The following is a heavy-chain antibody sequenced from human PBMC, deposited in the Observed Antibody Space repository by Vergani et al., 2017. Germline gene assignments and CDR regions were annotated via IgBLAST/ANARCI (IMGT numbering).Heavy chain of an antibody. D-gene: IGHD3-10*01. J-gene: IGHJ4*02. CDR3: SAQTQSCHDY. Sequence: EVQLMESGGGWAQPGGSLRLSCAASGFVFSESPIHWVRQVPGKGLVWLGHIRRRSEHYATAYGPPLIGRATISRDDSTNTAYLQLSSLGTDDTAIFFCSAQTQSCHDYWGQGTLVAVSS. CDR2: IRRRSEHYAT. V-gene: IGHV3-73*01. CDR1: GFVFSESP.